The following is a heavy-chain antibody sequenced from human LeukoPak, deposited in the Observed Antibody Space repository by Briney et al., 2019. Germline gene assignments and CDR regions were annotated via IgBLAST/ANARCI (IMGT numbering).Heavy chain of an antibody. V-gene: IGHV4-39*01. CDR3: ARQRYDFWSGYYTGVDAFDI. CDR1: GGSISSSSYY. D-gene: IGHD3-3*01. J-gene: IGHJ3*02. CDR2: IYYSGST. Sequence: SETLSLTCTVSGGSISSSSYYWRWIRQPPGKGLERIGSIYYSGSTYYNPSLKSRVTISADRSKNQFSLKLSSVTAADTAVYYCARQRYDFWSGYYTGVDAFDIWGQGTMVTVSS.